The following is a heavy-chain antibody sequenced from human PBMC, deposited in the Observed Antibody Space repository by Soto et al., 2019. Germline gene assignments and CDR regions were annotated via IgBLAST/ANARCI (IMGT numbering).Heavy chain of an antibody. CDR1: GYTFSDYY. J-gene: IGHJ4*02. CDR2: INPNSGGT. Sequence: GASVTVSFKGSGYTFSDYYIHWVRQAPGQGLEWMGWINPNSGGTKYAPKFQGGVTMTRDTSITTAYMELSRLRSGDTAEYYCAREPATAKPEGVDFWGQGTLVTVSS. V-gene: IGHV1-2*02. CDR3: AREPATAKPEGVDF. D-gene: IGHD1-1*01.